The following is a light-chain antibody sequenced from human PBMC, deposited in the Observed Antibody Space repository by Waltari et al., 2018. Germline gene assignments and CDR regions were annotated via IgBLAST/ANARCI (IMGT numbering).Light chain of an antibody. V-gene: IGLV2-14*03. J-gene: IGLJ2*01. Sequence: QSALTQPASVSGSPGQSITISCTGTSRDVGGYDYVSWYQQHPGKAPKLMIFDVSKRPSGVSNRFSGSKSGNTASLTISGLQTEDEADYYCNSYTTSSTLLFGGGTRLTVL. CDR2: DVS. CDR3: NSYTTSSTLL. CDR1: SRDVGGYDY.